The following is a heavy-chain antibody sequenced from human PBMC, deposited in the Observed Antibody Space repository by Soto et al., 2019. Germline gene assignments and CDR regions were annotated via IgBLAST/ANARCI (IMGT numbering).Heavy chain of an antibody. Sequence: QVQLQESGPGLVKPSETLSLTCTVSGGSVSSGSYYWSWIRQPPGKGLEWIGYIYYSGSTNYNPALKSRVTISVDTSKNQFSLKLSSVTAADTAVYYGARDLPGTAVNYWGQGTLVTVSS. CDR3: ARDLPGTAVNY. D-gene: IGHD3-10*01. CDR1: GGSVSSGSYY. V-gene: IGHV4-61*01. CDR2: IYYSGST. J-gene: IGHJ4*02.